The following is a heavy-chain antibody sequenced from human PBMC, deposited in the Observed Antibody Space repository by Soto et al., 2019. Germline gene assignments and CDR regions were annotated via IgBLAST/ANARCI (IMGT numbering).Heavy chain of an antibody. CDR1: DTTHW. CDR3: ARLVNYYFGMDV. CDR2: IYPGDSDT. Sequence: PGESLKISCKASDTTHWIGWVRQKPGKGLEWMGIIYPGDSDTKYSPSFQGQVTISVEKSISTAYLHWSSLKASDTATYYCARLVNYYFGMDVWGLGTTVTVSS. V-gene: IGHV5-51*01. J-gene: IGHJ6*02.